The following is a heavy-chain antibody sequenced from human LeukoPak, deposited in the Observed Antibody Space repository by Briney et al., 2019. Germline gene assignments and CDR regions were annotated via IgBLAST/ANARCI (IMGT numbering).Heavy chain of an antibody. Sequence: ASVKVSCKASGYTFNNYDIKWVPQAPGQGLEWMGWMNPNSANTGYAPEFEGRVTMTSDTSISTAYMDLSSLRSEDTAKYYCARGNYYGNDVYDAFDIWGQGTMVTVSS. V-gene: IGHV1-8*01. CDR3: ARGNYYGNDVYDAFDI. J-gene: IGHJ3*02. D-gene: IGHD3-10*01. CDR1: GYTFNNYD. CDR2: MNPNSANT.